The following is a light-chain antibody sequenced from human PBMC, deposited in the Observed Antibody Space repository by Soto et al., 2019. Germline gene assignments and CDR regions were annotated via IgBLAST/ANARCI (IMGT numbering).Light chain of an antibody. CDR1: QSVSSSS. CDR2: GAS. V-gene: IGKV3-20*01. J-gene: IGKJ1*01. CDR3: QQYGSSPWT. Sequence: IVLTQSPGTLSLSPGERATLFCRAGQSVSSSSLTWYQHKPGQAPRLLIYGASSRATGIPDRFSGSGSGTDFTLTISRLESADFAVYYCQQYGSSPWTFGQGTKVDIK.